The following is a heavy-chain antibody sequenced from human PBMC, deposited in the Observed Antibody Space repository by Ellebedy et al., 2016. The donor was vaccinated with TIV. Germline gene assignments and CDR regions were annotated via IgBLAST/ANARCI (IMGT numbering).Heavy chain of an antibody. CDR1: GGSISSGGYY. Sequence: SETLSLXXTVSGGSISSGGYYWSWIRQHPGKGLEWIGYIYYSGSTYYNPSLKSRVTISVDTSKNQFSLKLSSVTAADTAVYYCARATYDYVWGSYRYSHVGFDYWGQGTLVTVSS. D-gene: IGHD3-16*02. CDR3: ARATYDYVWGSYRYSHVGFDY. J-gene: IGHJ4*02. V-gene: IGHV4-31*03. CDR2: IYYSGST.